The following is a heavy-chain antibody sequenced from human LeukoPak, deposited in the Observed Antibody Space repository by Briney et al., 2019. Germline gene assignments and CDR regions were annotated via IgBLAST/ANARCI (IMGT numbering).Heavy chain of an antibody. D-gene: IGHD5-18*01. Sequence: GGSLRLSCTASGFTFCDYAMSWVRQAPGKGVEWVGFIRSKAYGGTTEYAASVKGRSTISRDDSKSIAYLQMNSLKTEDTAVYYCTRSQGIQLWFDNYFDYWGQGTLVTVSS. CDR2: IRSKAYGGTT. CDR3: TRSQGIQLWFDNYFDY. J-gene: IGHJ4*02. CDR1: GFTFCDYA. V-gene: IGHV3-49*04.